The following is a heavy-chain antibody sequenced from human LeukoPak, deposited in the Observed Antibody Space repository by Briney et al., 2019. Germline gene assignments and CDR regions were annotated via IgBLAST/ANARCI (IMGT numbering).Heavy chain of an antibody. CDR2: IRYDGSNK. D-gene: IGHD3-22*01. V-gene: IGHV3-30*02. CDR3: ARALNYYDSGGYYYGAFDI. J-gene: IGHJ3*02. CDR1: GFTFSSYA. Sequence: GSLRLSCAASGFTFSSYAMHWVRQAPGKGLEWVTFIRYDGSNKYYADSVKGRFTIPRDNSKNTLYLQMNSLRAEDTAVYYCARALNYYDSGGYYYGAFDIWGQGTMVTVSS.